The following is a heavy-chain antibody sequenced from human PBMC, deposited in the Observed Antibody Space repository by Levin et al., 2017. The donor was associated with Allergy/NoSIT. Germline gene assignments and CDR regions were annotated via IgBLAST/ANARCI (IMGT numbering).Heavy chain of an antibody. J-gene: IGHJ4*02. Sequence: GGSLRLSCAASGFTFDAYTMHWVRQAPGKGLEWVSLITWDGGSTYYADSMKGRFTISRDNSKNSLYLQMNSLRTEDTALYYCATERGCYFDYWGQGTLVTVSA. CDR2: ITWDGGST. CDR3: ATERGCYFDY. V-gene: IGHV3-43*01. CDR1: GFTFDAYT.